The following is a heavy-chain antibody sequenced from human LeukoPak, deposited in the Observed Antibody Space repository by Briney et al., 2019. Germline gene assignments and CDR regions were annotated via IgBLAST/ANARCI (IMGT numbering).Heavy chain of an antibody. CDR2: FDPEDGER. CDR3: TTLSWFDP. J-gene: IGHJ5*02. V-gene: IGHV1-24*01. Sequence: ASVKVSCNVSGYTLTEFSMHWVRQAPGKGLEWMGGFDPEDGERLYAQKFQGRVTMTEDRSTGTAYMELSSLRSEDTAVYCCTTLSWFDPWGKGTLVTVSS. CDR1: GYTLTEFS. D-gene: IGHD2/OR15-2a*01.